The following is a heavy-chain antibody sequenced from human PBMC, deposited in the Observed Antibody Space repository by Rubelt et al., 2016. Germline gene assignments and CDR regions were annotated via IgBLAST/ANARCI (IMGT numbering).Heavy chain of an antibody. J-gene: IGHJ5*02. D-gene: IGHD4-11*01. Sequence: EGIGSIYHSGSTYYNPSLKSRVTISVDTSKNQFSLKLSSVTAADTAVYYCARDRYSNLDPWGQGTLVTVSS. CDR2: IYHSGST. V-gene: IGHV4-39*01. CDR3: ARDRYSNLDP.